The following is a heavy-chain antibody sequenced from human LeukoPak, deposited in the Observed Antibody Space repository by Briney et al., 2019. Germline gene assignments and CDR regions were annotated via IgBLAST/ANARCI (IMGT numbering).Heavy chain of an antibody. CDR3: AKATTVTASWFDP. V-gene: IGHV3-74*01. J-gene: IGHJ5*02. Sequence: PGGSLRLSCAASGFTFSSYWMHWVRQAPGKGLVWVSRINSDGSSTSYADSVKGRFTISRDNAKNTLYLQMDSLRAEDTAVFYCAKATTVTASWFDPWGQGTLVTVSS. CDR2: INSDGSST. CDR1: GFTFSSYW. D-gene: IGHD4-17*01.